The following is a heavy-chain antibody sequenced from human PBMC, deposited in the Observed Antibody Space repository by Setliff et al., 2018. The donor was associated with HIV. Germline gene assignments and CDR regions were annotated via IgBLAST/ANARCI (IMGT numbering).Heavy chain of an antibody. CDR1: GYTFTDHY. CDR2: VTPFNDNT. Sequence: ASVKVSCKASGYTFTDHYLHWVRQAPGQALEWMGWVTPFNDNTNYAQKYRGRISITRDRSMSTAYMELSSPRSEDTGMYYCARSSRANEAFDVWGQGTMVTVSS. CDR3: ARSSRANEAFDV. V-gene: IGHV1-45*02. J-gene: IGHJ3*01.